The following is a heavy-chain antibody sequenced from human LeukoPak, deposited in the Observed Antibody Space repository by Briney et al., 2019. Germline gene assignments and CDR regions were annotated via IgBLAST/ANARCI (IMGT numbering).Heavy chain of an antibody. CDR2: IWYDGSDK. J-gene: IGHJ4*02. D-gene: IGHD4-17*01. CDR3: ARFLTTVTTGGY. CDR1: GFTFSSYG. Sequence: GGSLRLSCAASGFTFSSYGMHWVRQAPGEGLEWVAVIWYDGSDKYYADSVKGRFTISRDDSKNTLYLQMNSLRAEDTAVYYFARFLTTVTTGGYWGQGTLVTVSS. V-gene: IGHV3-33*01.